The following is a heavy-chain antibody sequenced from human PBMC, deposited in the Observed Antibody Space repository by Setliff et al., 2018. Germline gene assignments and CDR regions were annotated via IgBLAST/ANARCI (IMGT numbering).Heavy chain of an antibody. CDR1: GFSFSDYS. J-gene: IGHJ5*02. D-gene: IGHD3-3*01. CDR2: ITSSSNTI. CDR3: ARDLGEWRLDP. V-gene: IGHV3-48*01. Sequence: GGSLRLSCAASGFSFSDYSMDWVRQAPGRGLEWVSYITSSSNTIYYAESVKGRFTISRDNAENSLYLQLNSLRADDTAVYYCARDLGEWRLDPWGQGTLVTVSS.